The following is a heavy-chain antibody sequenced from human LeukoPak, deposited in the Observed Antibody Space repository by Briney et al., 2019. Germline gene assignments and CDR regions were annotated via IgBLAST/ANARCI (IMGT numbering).Heavy chain of an antibody. J-gene: IGHJ4*02. V-gene: IGHV3-48*03. Sequence: PGGSLRLSCAVSGFRDFTFSSYEMNWVRQAPGKGLEWVSYISSSGSTIYYADSVKGRFTISRDNAKNTLYLQMNSLRAEDTAVYYCVRLVAVPDAYFDYWGQGTLVTVSS. CDR2: ISSSGSTI. CDR1: GFRDFTFSSYE. D-gene: IGHD2-2*01. CDR3: VRLVAVPDAYFDY.